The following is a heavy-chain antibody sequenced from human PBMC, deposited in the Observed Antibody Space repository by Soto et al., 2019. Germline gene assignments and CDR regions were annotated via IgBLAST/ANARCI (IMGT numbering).Heavy chain of an antibody. CDR1: GFTFSTYW. Sequence: EVQLVESGGGLVQPGGSLRLSCAASGFTFSTYWMHWLRQAPGKGLVWVSRINPDGGGTTYADSVKGRFTISRDNAGKTLYLQMISLRAEDSAIYYCARDPPGTGVDFWGQGTLVTVSS. CDR3: ARDPPGTGVDF. CDR2: INPDGGGT. J-gene: IGHJ4*02. D-gene: IGHD1-1*01. V-gene: IGHV3-74*01.